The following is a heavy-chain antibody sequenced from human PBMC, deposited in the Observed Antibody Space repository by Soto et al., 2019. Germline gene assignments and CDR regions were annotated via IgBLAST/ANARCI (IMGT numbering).Heavy chain of an antibody. CDR2: IYYSGST. D-gene: IGHD6-19*01. Sequence: SETLSLTCTVSGGSISSSSYYWGWIRQPPGKGLEWIGSIYYSGSTYYNPSLKSRVTISVDTSKNHFSLKLNSVTAADTAVYYCARTFSAWAYFDYWGQGTLVTVSS. V-gene: IGHV4-39*02. J-gene: IGHJ4*02. CDR1: GGSISSSSYY. CDR3: ARTFSAWAYFDY.